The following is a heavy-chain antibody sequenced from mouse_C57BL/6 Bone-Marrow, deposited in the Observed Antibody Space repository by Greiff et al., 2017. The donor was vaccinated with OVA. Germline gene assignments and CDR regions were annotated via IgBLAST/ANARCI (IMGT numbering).Heavy chain of an antibody. CDR1: GFTFSSYA. J-gene: IGHJ2*01. V-gene: IGHV5-9-1*02. Sequence: EVKVVESGEGLVKPGGSLKLSCAASGFTFSSYAMSWVRQTPEKRLEWVAYISSGGDYIYYADTVKGRFTISRDNARNTLYLQMSSLKSEDTAMYYCTRGGGSSTNFDYWGQGTTLTVSS. CDR3: TRGGGSSTNFDY. CDR2: ISSGGDYI. D-gene: IGHD1-1*01.